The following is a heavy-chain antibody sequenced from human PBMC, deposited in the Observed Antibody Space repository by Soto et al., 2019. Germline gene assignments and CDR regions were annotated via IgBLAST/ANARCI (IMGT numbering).Heavy chain of an antibody. Sequence: QVQLVQSGAEVKKPGASVKVSCKASGYTFTSYYMHWVRQAPGQGLEWMGIINPSGGSTSYAQKFQGRVTLTRDTSTSTVYMELSSLRSEDTAVYYCARSDKEYLVFDYWGQGTLVTVSS. D-gene: IGHD2-15*01. CDR3: ARSDKEYLVFDY. J-gene: IGHJ4*02. V-gene: IGHV1-46*03. CDR2: INPSGGST. CDR1: GYTFTSYY.